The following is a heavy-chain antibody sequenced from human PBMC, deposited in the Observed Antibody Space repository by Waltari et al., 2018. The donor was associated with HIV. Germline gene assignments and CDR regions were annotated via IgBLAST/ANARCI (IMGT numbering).Heavy chain of an antibody. CDR3: AREGARMTTMIYYYYGMDV. V-gene: IGHV1-2*06. CDR2: SNPDSGGT. CDR1: GYTFTGYY. Sequence: QVQLVQSGAEVKKPGASVKVSCKASGYTFTGYYMHWVRQAPGQGLEWMGRSNPDSGGTNYAQQVQGRVTMTRDTSISTAYMELSRLRSDDTAVYYCAREGARMTTMIYYYYGMDVWGQGTTVTVSS. J-gene: IGHJ6*02. D-gene: IGHD4-4*01.